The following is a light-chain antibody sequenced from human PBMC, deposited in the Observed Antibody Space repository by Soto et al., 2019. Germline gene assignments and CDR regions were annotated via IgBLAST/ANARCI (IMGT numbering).Light chain of an antibody. CDR3: ISYTSSSTYV. CDR2: EVS. Sequence: QSALTQPASVSGSPGQSFTISCTGTDTAVGGYNYVSWYQHHPGRAPKLIISEVSDRPSGVSTRFSGSKSGNTVSLTISGLQAEDEADYYCISYTSSSTYVFVTGTKLTVL. J-gene: IGLJ1*01. V-gene: IGLV2-14*01. CDR1: DTAVGGYNY.